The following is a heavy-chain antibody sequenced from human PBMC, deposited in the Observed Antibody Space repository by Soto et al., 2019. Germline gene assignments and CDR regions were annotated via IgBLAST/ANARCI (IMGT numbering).Heavy chain of an antibody. D-gene: IGHD2-2*01. CDR1: GYTFTGYY. CDR3: ARYCSSTSCQFDP. CDR2: INPNSGAS. J-gene: IGHJ5*02. Sequence: ASVKVSCKSSGYTFTGYYIHWVRQAPGQGLEWMGGINPNSGASNYAQKFQGRVTMTRDTSISTAYMELSRLRSDDTAVYYCARYCSSTSCQFDPWGQGTLVTVSS. V-gene: IGHV1-2*02.